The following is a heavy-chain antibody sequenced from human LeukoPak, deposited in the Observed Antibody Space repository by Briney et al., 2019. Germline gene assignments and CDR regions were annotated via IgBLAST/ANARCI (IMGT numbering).Heavy chain of an antibody. V-gene: IGHV4-59*01. J-gene: IGHJ4*02. Sequence: PSETLSLTCTVSGGSISSYYWSWIRQPPGKGLEWIGYIYYSGSTNYNPSLKSRVTISVDTSKNQFSLKLSSVTAADTAVYYCARDLSSTSNWELDYWGQGTLVTVSS. CDR1: GGSISSYY. CDR2: IYYSGST. D-gene: IGHD7-27*01. CDR3: ARDLSSTSNWELDY.